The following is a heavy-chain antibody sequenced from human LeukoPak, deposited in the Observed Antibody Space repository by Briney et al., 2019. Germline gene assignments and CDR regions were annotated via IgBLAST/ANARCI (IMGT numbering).Heavy chain of an antibody. D-gene: IGHD3-9*01. CDR2: INHSGST. V-gene: IGHV4-34*01. Sequence: SETLSLTCAVYGGSFSGYYWSWIRQPPGKGLEGIGEINHSGSTNYNPSLKSRVTISVDTSKNQYSLKLSSVTAAHTAVYYCAATLYDILTGYPKWFDPWGQGTLVTVSS. J-gene: IGHJ5*02. CDR3: AATLYDILTGYPKWFDP. CDR1: GGSFSGYY.